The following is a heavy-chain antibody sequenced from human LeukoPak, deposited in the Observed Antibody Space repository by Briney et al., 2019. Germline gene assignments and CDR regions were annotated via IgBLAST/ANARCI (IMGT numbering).Heavy chain of an antibody. D-gene: IGHD3-22*01. CDR3: ARDRDSVYYDSSGYYYDYYYGMDV. CDR2: IYYSGST. J-gene: IGHJ6*02. CDR1: GGSISSYY. V-gene: IGHV4-59*01. Sequence: PSETLSLTCTVSGGSISSYYWSWIRQPPGKGLEWIGYIYYSGSTNYNPSLKSRVTISVDTSKNQFPLKLSSVTAADTAVYYCARDRDSVYYDSSGYYYDYYYGMDVWGQGTTVTVSS.